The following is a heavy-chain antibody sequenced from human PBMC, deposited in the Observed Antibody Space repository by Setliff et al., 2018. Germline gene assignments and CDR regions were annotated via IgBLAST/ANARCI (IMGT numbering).Heavy chain of an antibody. J-gene: IGHJ5*02. CDR3: ARSNYDILTRSWFDP. V-gene: IGHV1-2*05. CDR1: GYTFTGYY. CDR2: INPNSGGT. Sequence: ASVKVSCKASGYTFTGYYMHWVRQAPGQGLEWMGRINPNSGGTNYAQKFQGRVTMTRDTSISTAYMELSRLRSDDTDVYYCARSNYDILTRSWFDPWGQGTLVTVSS. D-gene: IGHD3-9*01.